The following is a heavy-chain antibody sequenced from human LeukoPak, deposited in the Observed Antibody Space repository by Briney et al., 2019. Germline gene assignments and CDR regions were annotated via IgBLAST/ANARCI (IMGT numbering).Heavy chain of an antibody. J-gene: IGHJ4*02. CDR1: GGSISSGDYY. Sequence: SETLSLTCTVSGGSISSGDYYWSWIRQPPGKGLEWIGYIYYSGSTYYNPSLKSRVTISVDTSKNQFSLKLSSVTAADTAVYYCAREGVTRPFLDYWGQGTLVTVSS. V-gene: IGHV4-30-4*01. D-gene: IGHD1-14*01. CDR3: AREGVTRPFLDY. CDR2: IYYSGST.